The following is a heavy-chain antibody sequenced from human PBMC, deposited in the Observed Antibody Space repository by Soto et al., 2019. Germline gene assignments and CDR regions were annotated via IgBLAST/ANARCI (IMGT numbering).Heavy chain of an antibody. CDR3: ARRGYCGGGSCHDWFAP. V-gene: IGHV5-51*01. J-gene: IGHJ5*02. D-gene: IGHD2-15*01. Sequence: CIGFESSLTSYGMAWWGQMAGKGLEWTGIIYPGDSDTRYSPSFQGQVTISADKSISTAYLQWSSLKASDTAMYYCARRGYCGGGSCHDWFAPWGQGTLVTVSS. CDR2: IYPGDSDT. CDR1: ESSLTSYG.